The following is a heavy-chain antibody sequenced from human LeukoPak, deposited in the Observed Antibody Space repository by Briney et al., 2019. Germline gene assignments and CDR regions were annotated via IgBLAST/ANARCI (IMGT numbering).Heavy chain of an antibody. CDR1: RFTFSSYA. CDR2: ISYDGSNT. D-gene: IGHD2-8*01. Sequence: GGSLRLSCAASRFTFSSYAMLWVRQLPGKGLEWVALISYDGSNTYYADSVKGRFTISRDNSKNTLYLQMNSLRAEDTAVYYCARDSRCTNGVCYPPSYYYYYYMDVWGKGTTVTVSS. J-gene: IGHJ6*03. CDR3: ARDSRCTNGVCYPPSYYYYYYMDV. V-gene: IGHV3-30*04.